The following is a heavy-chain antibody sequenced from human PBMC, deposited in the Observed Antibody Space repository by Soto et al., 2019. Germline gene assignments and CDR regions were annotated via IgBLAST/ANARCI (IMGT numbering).Heavy chain of an antibody. J-gene: IGHJ6*02. CDR1: GYSFTSYW. CDR2: IYPGDSDT. D-gene: IGHD3-3*01. Sequence: LKISCKGSGYSFTSYWIGWVRQMPGKGLEWMGIIYPGDSDTRYSPSFQGQVTISADKSISTAYLQWSSLKASDTAMYYCARFSGITIFGVVCRRHYYYGMDVWGQGTTVTVSS. CDR3: ARFSGITIFGVVCRRHYYYGMDV. V-gene: IGHV5-51*01.